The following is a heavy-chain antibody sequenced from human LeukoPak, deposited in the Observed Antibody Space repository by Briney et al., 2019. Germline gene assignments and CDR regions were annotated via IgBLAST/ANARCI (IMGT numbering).Heavy chain of an antibody. J-gene: IGHJ4*02. D-gene: IGHD6-13*01. Sequence: KPSETLSLTCTVSGDSFSYFYWSWIRQPPGKGLEWIGYIYNSGSTNYNPSLKSRVTISLDTSKNQFSLKLSSVTAADTAVYYCARGVVAAAGAFDNWGQGTLVTVSA. V-gene: IGHV4-59*01. CDR3: ARGVVAAAGAFDN. CDR2: IYNSGST. CDR1: GDSFSYFY.